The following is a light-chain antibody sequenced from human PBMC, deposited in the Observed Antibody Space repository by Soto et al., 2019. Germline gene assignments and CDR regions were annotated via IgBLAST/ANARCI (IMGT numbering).Light chain of an antibody. J-gene: IGKJ4*01. CDR2: RTS. CDR3: QQYNNWHRAT. CDR1: QSISSN. Sequence: EIVMTQSPATLSVSPGERATLSCRASQSISSNLAWYQQKPGQAPRLLMFRTSSRATGFPARFSGSGSGTEFYLTISSRQSEDFVVYYCQQYNNWHRATFGGGTKVEIK. V-gene: IGKV3-15*01.